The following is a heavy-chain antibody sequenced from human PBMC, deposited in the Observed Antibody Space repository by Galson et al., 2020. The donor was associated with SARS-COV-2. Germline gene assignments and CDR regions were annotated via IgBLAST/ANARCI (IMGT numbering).Heavy chain of an antibody. V-gene: IGHV1-8*01. J-gene: IGHJ5*02. CDR1: GYTFTSYD. CDR3: ARGRAKWNWNRFDP. CDR2: MNPNSGNT. D-gene: IGHD1-1*01. Sequence: ASVKVSCKASGYTFTSYDINWVRQATGQGLEWMGWMNPNSGNTGYAQKFQGRVTMTRNTSISTAYMELSSLRSEDTAVYYCARGRAKWNWNRFDPWGQGTLVTVSS.